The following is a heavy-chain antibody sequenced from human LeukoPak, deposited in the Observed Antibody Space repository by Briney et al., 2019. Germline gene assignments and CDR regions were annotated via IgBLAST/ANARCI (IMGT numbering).Heavy chain of an antibody. CDR1: GGSFSGYY. CDR3: ARGRDIVVVVAAAHPYYFDY. D-gene: IGHD2-15*01. J-gene: IGHJ4*02. Sequence: SEALSLTCAVYGGSFSGYYWSWIRQPPGKGLEWIGEINHSGSTNYNPSLKSRVTISVDTSKNQFSLKLSSVTVADTAVYYRARGRDIVVVVAAAHPYYFDYWGQGTLVTVSS. V-gene: IGHV4-34*01. CDR2: INHSGST.